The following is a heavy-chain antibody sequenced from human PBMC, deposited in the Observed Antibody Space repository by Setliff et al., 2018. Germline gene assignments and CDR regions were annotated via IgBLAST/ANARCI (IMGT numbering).Heavy chain of an antibody. V-gene: IGHV4-34*12. CDR2: IMDGRDT. Sequence: SETLSLTCAIYGESSSGYYWSWIRQSPGKTLEWIGEIMDGRDTVYNPSPNSRVTISFDTSRNQFSLELSSVTAADTAVYYCARHATYYYGSGNLPFDHWAQGSLVTVSS. J-gene: IGHJ4*02. D-gene: IGHD3-10*01. CDR1: GESSSGYY. CDR3: ARHATYYYGSGNLPFDH.